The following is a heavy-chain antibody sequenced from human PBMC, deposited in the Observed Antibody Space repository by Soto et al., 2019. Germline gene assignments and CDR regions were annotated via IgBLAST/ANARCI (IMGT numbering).Heavy chain of an antibody. CDR1: GFTCSSYD. J-gene: IGHJ3*02. V-gene: IGHV3-23*01. D-gene: IGHD2-8*02. Sequence: GGSLRLSCAASGFTCSSYDMSWVRQAPGKGLEWVSTILVGGSTHYPDSVKGRFTISRDNSKNTVFLQMNSLTPGDTAVYYCAKATATGGGAFDICGQGTVVTVSS. CDR3: AKATATGGGAFDI. CDR2: ILVGGST.